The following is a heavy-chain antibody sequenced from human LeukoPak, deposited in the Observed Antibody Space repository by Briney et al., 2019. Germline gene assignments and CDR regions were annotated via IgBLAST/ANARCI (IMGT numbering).Heavy chain of an antibody. J-gene: IGHJ4*02. CDR3: AREGGMAVAAYFDY. CDR1: GYTFTSYY. V-gene: IGHV1-46*01. D-gene: IGHD6-19*01. CDR2: INPSGVST. Sequence: ASVKVSCKSSGYTFTSYYMHWVRQAPGQGLEWMGIINPSGVSTSYAQKFQGRVTMTRDTSISTVYMELNSLRSDDTAVYYCAREGGMAVAAYFDYWGEGTLVTVSS.